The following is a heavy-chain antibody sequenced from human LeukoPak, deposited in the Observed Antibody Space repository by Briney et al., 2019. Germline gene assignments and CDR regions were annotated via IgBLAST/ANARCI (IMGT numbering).Heavy chain of an antibody. D-gene: IGHD1-1*01. V-gene: IGHV3-21*01. CDR1: GFTFSIYS. CDR3: ANEMNWSFGS. J-gene: IGHJ4*02. CDR2: IGSSSRYI. Sequence: GGSLRLSCAASGFTFSIYSMTWVRQAPGKGLEWVSSIGSSSRYIYYADSVKGRFTISRDNAKNSLYLQMSSLRAEDTAVYYCANEMNWSFGSWGQGTLVTVSS.